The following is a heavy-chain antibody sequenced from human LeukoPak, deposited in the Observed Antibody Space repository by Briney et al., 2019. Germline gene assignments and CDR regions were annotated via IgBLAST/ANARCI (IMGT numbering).Heavy chain of an antibody. CDR3: TTDLAVTRNY. V-gene: IGHV3-15*01. CDR1: GFTFSNAW. Sequence: GGSLGLSCAAAGFTFSNAWMSWVRQAPGKGLEWVGRIKSKTDGGTTDYAAPVKGRFTISRDDSKNTLYLQMNSLKTEDTDVYYCTTDLAVTRNYWGQGTLVTVSS. J-gene: IGHJ4*02. D-gene: IGHD4-17*01. CDR2: IKSKTDGGTT.